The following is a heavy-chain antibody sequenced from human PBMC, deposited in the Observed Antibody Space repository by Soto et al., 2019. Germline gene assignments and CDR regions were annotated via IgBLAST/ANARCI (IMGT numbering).Heavy chain of an antibody. J-gene: IGHJ4*02. V-gene: IGHV3-23*01. CDR3: AKERLGRGADY. CDR2: ISGGGGNT. CDR1: GFTFSNYA. Sequence: EVQLLESGGGLVQPGGSLRLSCAASGFTFSNYAMRWVRQTPGKGLEWVSTISGGGGNTYYPDSVKGRFTISRDNCKDTVYLQMNSLRAEDTAIYYCAKERLGRGADYWGQGALVTVTS.